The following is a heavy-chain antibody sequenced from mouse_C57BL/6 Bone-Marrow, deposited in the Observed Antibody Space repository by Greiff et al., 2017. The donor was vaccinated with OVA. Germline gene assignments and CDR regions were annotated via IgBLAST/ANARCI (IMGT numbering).Heavy chain of an antibody. D-gene: IGHD2-2*01. CDR3: ARLLWLRRGFYYAMDY. CDR1: GYSFTGYF. Sequence: EVKLMESGPELVKPGASVKISCKASGYSFTGYFMNWVKQSHGKSLEWIGRINPYNGDTFYNQKFKGKATLTVDKSSSTAHMELLSLTSEDFAVYYCARLLWLRRGFYYAMDYWGQGTSVTVSS. V-gene: IGHV1-37*01. CDR2: INPYNGDT. J-gene: IGHJ4*01.